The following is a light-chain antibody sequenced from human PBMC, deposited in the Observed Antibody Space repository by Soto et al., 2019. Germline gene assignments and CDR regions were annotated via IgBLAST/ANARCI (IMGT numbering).Light chain of an antibody. J-gene: IGKJ4*01. Sequence: DIQLTQSPGFLSASVVDRFTITCRASQDISNFLAWFQQKPGRAPKLLIYAVFTLQSGVPSRFSGSGSGAEFTLTISSLQPEDFATYYCQQVDTYPLTFGGGTKVDIK. V-gene: IGKV1-9*01. CDR2: AVF. CDR1: QDISNF. CDR3: QQVDTYPLT.